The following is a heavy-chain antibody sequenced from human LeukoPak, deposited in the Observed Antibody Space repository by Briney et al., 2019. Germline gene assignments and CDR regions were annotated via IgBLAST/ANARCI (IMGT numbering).Heavy chain of an antibody. CDR1: GGSISSGDYY. CDR3: ARVFGRSGQRYYYYMDV. D-gene: IGHD3-3*01. V-gene: IGHV4-30-4*08. CDR2: IYYSGST. J-gene: IGHJ6*03. Sequence: PSETLSLTCTVSGGSISSGDYYWSWIRHPPGKGLEWIGYIYYSGSTYYNPSLKSRVTISVDTSKNQFSLKLSSVTAADTAVYYRARVFGRSGQRYYYYMDVWGKGTTVTVSS.